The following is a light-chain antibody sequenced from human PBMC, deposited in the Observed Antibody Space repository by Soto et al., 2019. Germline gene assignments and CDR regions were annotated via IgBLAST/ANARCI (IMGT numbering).Light chain of an antibody. V-gene: IGLV1-40*01. CDR3: QSYDISLSGVV. CDR1: RSNIGAGYD. J-gene: IGLJ2*01. Sequence: QSVLTQPPSVSGAPGQRVTISCTGSRSNIGAGYDVHWYQQLPGTAPKLLIDCNSNRPSGVPDRFSGSKSGTSSSLAITGHQAEDEADYYCQSYDISLSGVVFGGGTKLT. CDR2: CNS.